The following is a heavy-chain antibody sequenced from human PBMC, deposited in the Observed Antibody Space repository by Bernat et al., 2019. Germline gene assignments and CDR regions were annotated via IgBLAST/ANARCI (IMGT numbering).Heavy chain of an antibody. CDR1: GFTFSTYW. Sequence: EVQLVESGGGLVQPGGSLRLSCAASGFTFSTYWMTWVRQAPGKGLEWLANIKGDESETSYVGSLQGRFTISRDNAKNSLYLQMSSLRAEDTAVYYCARWGVGTALGHAMDVWDKGPRSPSP. J-gene: IGHJ6*01. CDR3: ARWGVGTALGHAMDV. CDR2: IKGDESET. D-gene: IGHD1-26*01. V-gene: IGHV3-7*03.